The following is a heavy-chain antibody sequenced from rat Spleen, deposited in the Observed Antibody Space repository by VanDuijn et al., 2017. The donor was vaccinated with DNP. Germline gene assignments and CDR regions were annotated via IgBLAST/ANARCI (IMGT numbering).Heavy chain of an antibody. Sequence: QVQLTESGPGLVQPSETLSLTCTVSGFSFTGYSVYWVRQPTGNGLEWMGRMRYNGDTSYNSALKSRLSISRDTSKNQVFLTMNSLQTDDKGTYYCTREEGTGSNWFAYWGQGTLVTVSS. J-gene: IGHJ3*01. D-gene: IGHD5-1*01. CDR1: GFSFTGYS. CDR2: MRYNGDT. CDR3: TREEGTGSNWFAY. V-gene: IGHV2-8*01.